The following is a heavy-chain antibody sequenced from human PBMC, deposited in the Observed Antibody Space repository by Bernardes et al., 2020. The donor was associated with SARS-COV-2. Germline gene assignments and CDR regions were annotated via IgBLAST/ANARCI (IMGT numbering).Heavy chain of an antibody. Sequence: GGSLSLSCAASGFIFNNYVMSWVRQGPVKVLAWVSAISGSGANTYFANSVKGRFAISRDNSKNTLYLQMDGLRGDDTAVYYCAKPLSSGEYRYFDSWGQGTLVTVSS. CDR2: ISGSGANT. D-gene: IGHD4-17*01. J-gene: IGHJ4*02. V-gene: IGHV3-23*01. CDR3: AKPLSSGEYRYFDS. CDR1: GFIFNNYV.